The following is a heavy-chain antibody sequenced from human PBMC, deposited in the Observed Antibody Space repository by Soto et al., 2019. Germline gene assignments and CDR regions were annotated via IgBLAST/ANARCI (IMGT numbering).Heavy chain of an antibody. J-gene: IGHJ4*02. CDR2: INHSGST. Sequence: SETLSLTYAVYGGSFSGYYWSWIRQPPGKGLEWIGEINHSGSTNYNPSLKSRVTISVDTSKNQFSLKLSSVTAADTAVYYCARGLVRGVPHFAYWGQGTLVTVSS. CDR1: GGSFSGYY. V-gene: IGHV4-34*01. D-gene: IGHD3-10*01. CDR3: ARGLVRGVPHFAY.